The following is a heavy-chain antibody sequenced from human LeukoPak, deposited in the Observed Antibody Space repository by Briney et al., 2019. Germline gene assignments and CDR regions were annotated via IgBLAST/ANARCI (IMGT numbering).Heavy chain of an antibody. V-gene: IGHV3-23*01. CDR1: GFTFSSYA. D-gene: IGHD6-19*01. CDR2: ISGSGGST. J-gene: IGHJ4*02. Sequence: GGSLRLSCAASGFTFSSYAMSWVRQAPGKGLEWVSAISGSGGSTYYADSVKGRFTISRDNSKNKLYLQMNSLRAEDTAVYYCARNSHIAVAGTNWGQGTLVTVSS. CDR3: ARNSHIAVAGTN.